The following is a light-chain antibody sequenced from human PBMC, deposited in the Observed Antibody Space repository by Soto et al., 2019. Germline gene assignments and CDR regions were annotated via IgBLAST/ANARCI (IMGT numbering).Light chain of an antibody. CDR3: QQYDAASWT. J-gene: IGKJ1*01. V-gene: IGKV1-5*03. CDR2: KAS. Sequence: DIQMTQSPSILSASVGDRVTIPCRASQSINNWLAWFQHKPGKAPNLLIYKASSLESGVPSRFSGSGSGTEFTLTISSLQPDDSATYYCQQYDAASWTFGPGTKVDIK. CDR1: QSINNW.